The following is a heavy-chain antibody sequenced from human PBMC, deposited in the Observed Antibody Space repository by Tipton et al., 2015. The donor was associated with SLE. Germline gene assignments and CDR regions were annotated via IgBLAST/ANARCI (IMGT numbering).Heavy chain of an antibody. V-gene: IGHV4-59*08. CDR2: ISYSGST. J-gene: IGHJ4*02. CDR3: ARATPAISPFDY. D-gene: IGHD2-2*02. Sequence: TLSLTCTVSGGSISSYYWSWIRQPPGKGLEWIGYISYSGSTNYNPSLKSRVTISVDTSKNQFSLKLSSVTAADTAVYYCARATPAISPFDYWGQGTLATVSS. CDR1: GGSISSYY.